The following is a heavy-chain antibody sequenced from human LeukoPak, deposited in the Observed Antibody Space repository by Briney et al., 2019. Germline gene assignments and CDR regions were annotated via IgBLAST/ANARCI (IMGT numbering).Heavy chain of an antibody. D-gene: IGHD1-26*01. CDR3: TRREVGATSMDY. V-gene: IGHV3-73*01. CDR1: GFTFSGSA. J-gene: IGHJ4*02. Sequence: PGGSLRLSCAASGFTFSGSAMHWVRQASGKGLEWVGRIRSKANSYATAYASSVKGRFTISRDYSKNTAYLQMNSLKTEDTAVYYCTRREVGATSMDYWGQGTLVTVSS. CDR2: IRSKANSYAT.